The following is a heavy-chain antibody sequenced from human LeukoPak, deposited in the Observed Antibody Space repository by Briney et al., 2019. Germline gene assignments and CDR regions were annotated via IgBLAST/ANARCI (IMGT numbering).Heavy chain of an antibody. CDR2: INSDGSST. CDR1: GFTFSSYW. V-gene: IGHV3-74*01. J-gene: IGHJ3*02. Sequence: PGGSLRLSCAASGFTFSSYWMHWVRQAPGKGLVWVSRINSDGSSTSYADSVKGRFTISRDNAKNTLYLQMNSLRAEDTAVYYCAKDGHCSGGSCYSYAFDIWGQGTMVTVSS. D-gene: IGHD2-15*01. CDR3: AKDGHCSGGSCYSYAFDI.